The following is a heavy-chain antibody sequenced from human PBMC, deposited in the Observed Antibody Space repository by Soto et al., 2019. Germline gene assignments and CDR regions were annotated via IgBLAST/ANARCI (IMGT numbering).Heavy chain of an antibody. Sequence: PGGSLRLSCAASGFSFRNYNMNWVRQALGKGLEWVSSISSASDYIYYADSVGGRFTISRDNAKNSLFLHMNSLRAEDTAVYYCATSSDGYNSHYYFDFWGQGTLVTVSS. D-gene: IGHD5-12*01. CDR1: GFSFRNYN. CDR3: ATSSDGYNSHYYFDF. J-gene: IGHJ4*02. CDR2: ISSASDYI. V-gene: IGHV3-21*06.